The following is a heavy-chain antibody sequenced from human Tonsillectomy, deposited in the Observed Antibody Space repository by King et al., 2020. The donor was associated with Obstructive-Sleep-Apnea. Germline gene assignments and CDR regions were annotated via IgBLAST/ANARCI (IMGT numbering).Heavy chain of an antibody. J-gene: IGHJ4*02. CDR2: ISCDGSNK. D-gene: IGHD6-19*01. Sequence: VQLVESGGGVVQPGRSLRLSCAASGFTFSNYAIHWVRQAPGKGLEWVAVISCDGSNKYYADSVKGRFTISRDNSKNTLYLQMNSLRAEDTAVYYCARPIAVTGTAIDYWGQGTLVTVSS. CDR3: ARPIAVTGTAIDY. CDR1: GFTFSNYA. V-gene: IGHV3-30-3*01.